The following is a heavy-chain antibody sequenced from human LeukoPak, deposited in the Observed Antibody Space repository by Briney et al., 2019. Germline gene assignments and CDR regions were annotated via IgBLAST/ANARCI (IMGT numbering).Heavy chain of an antibody. CDR2: ISSSSSTI. V-gene: IGHV3-48*04. J-gene: IGHJ3*02. CDR1: GFTFSSYS. D-gene: IGHD3-22*01. CDR3: ARDLAVVVVSAFDI. Sequence: GGSLRLSCAASGFTFSSYSMNWVRQAPGKGLEWVSFISSSSSTIYYADSVKGRFTISRDNAKNSLYLQMNSLRAEDTAVYYCARDLAVVVVSAFDIWGQGTMVTVSS.